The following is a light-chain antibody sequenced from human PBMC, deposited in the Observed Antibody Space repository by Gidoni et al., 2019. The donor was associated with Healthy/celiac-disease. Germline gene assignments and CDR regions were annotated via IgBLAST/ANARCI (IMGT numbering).Light chain of an antibody. V-gene: IGKV2-30*01. CDR3: MQGTHWPPVT. J-gene: IGKJ5*01. Sequence: DVVMTQSPLSLPVTLGQPASISCRSSQSLVYSDGNTYLNWLQQRPGQSPRRLIYKVSNRDSGVPDRFSGSGSCTDFTLKISRVEAEDVGVYYCMQGTHWPPVTFGQGTRLEIK. CDR1: QSLVYSDGNTY. CDR2: KVS.